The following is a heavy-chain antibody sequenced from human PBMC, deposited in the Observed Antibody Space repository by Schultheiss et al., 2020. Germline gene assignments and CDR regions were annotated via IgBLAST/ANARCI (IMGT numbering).Heavy chain of an antibody. CDR2: ISGSGGST. J-gene: IGHJ6*02. V-gene: IGHV3-23*01. CDR3: ASEDRSGSSWTFYYYYYGMNV. CDR1: GFTFSSYE. Sequence: GGSLRLSCAASGFTFSSYEMNWVRQAPGMGLEWVSSISGSGGSTYYADSVKGRFTISRDNSKNTLYLQMNSLRAEDTAVYYCASEDRSGSSWTFYYYYYGMNVWGQEPTVTVS. D-gene: IGHD6-13*01.